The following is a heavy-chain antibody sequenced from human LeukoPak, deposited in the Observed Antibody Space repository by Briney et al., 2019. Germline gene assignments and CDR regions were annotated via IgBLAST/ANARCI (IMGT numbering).Heavy chain of an antibody. Sequence: SETLSLTCTVSGGSISSSGYYWGWIRQPPGKGGEWIASIYYSGSTYYNPSLKSRVTISVETSKNQLSLKLSSLTAADTAVYYCARHEYSGSYYGLSWFDPWGQGTLVTVSS. CDR3: ARHEYSGSYYGLSWFDP. CDR1: GGSISSSGYY. J-gene: IGHJ5*02. D-gene: IGHD1-26*01. V-gene: IGHV4-39*01. CDR2: IYYSGST.